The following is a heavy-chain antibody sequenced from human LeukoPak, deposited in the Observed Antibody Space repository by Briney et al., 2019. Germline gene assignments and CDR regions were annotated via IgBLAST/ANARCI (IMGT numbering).Heavy chain of an antibody. CDR1: GFTFSSYA. CDR3: GKDRVIAATGRFTGLFDY. J-gene: IGHJ4*02. CDR2: ISGSGGTT. V-gene: IGHV3-23*01. Sequence: GGSLRLSCAASGFTFSSYAMSWVRQAPGEGLEWVSAISGSGGTTYYADSVMGRFTISRDNSKNTLYLQMNSLRAEDTAVYYCGKDRVIAATGRFTGLFDYWGQGTLVTVSS. D-gene: IGHD6-13*01.